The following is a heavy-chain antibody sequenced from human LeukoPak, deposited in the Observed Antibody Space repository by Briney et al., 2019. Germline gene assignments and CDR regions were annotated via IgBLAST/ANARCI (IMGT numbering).Heavy chain of an antibody. V-gene: IGHV5-51*01. D-gene: IGHD1-26*01. Sequence: GESLKISCKGSGYSFTTYWIAWVRQMPGRGLEWMGIISPDDSEIRYSPPFRGQVTISADKSISTAYLQWSRLKASDTAIYYCARHEGSGSYYSYWGQGTLVTVSS. CDR2: ISPDDSEI. CDR1: GYSFTTYW. J-gene: IGHJ4*02. CDR3: ARHEGSGSYYSY.